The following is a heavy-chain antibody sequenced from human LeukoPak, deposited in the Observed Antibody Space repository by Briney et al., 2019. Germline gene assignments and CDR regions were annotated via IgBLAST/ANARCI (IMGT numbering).Heavy chain of an antibody. CDR3: ARELIVVVPAAIKIPGDY. J-gene: IGHJ4*02. D-gene: IGHD2-2*02. CDR2: INPNSGGT. Sequence: ASVKVSCKASGYTFTSYYMHWVRQAPGQGLEWMGWINPNSGGTNYAQRFQGWVTMTRDTSISTAYMELSRLRSDDTAVYYCARELIVVVPAAIKIPGDYWGQGTLVTVSS. V-gene: IGHV1-2*04. CDR1: GYTFTSYY.